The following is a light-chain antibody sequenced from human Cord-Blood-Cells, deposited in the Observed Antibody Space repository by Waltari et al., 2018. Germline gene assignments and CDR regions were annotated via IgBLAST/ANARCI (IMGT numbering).Light chain of an antibody. Sequence: DIQMPQSPSSRSAFVGERVTITCRASQSISSYLNWYQQKPGKAPKLLIYAASSLQSGVPSRFSGSGSGTDFTLTISSLQPEDFATYYCQQSYSTRYTFGQGTKLEIK. CDR1: QSISSY. CDR2: AAS. CDR3: QQSYSTRYT. J-gene: IGKJ2*01. V-gene: IGKV1-39*01.